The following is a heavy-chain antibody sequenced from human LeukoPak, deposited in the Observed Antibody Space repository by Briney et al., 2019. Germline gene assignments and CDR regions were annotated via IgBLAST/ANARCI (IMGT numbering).Heavy chain of an antibody. CDR1: GFTFSDYE. Sequence: GGSLRLSCAASGFTFSDYEMNWVRQATGKGREWVAYISNSGSTINYADCVKGRFTISRDNVKKSLYLQMNSLRAEDTAVYYCVVVFDYWGQGTLVTVSS. D-gene: IGHD3-22*01. J-gene: IGHJ4*02. V-gene: IGHV3-48*03. CDR3: VVVFDY. CDR2: ISNSGSTI.